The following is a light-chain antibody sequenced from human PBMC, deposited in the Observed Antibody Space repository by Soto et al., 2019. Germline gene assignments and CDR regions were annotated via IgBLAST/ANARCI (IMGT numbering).Light chain of an antibody. CDR2: AAS. Sequence: DIQLTQSPSLLSASVGDRVTITCRASQGISSYLAWYQQIPGKAPKLLIYAASTLQSEVPSRFSGSGSGTDFTLTINSLQPEDFATYYCQQLNRYPPTFGGGTKVEIK. CDR3: QQLNRYPPT. CDR1: QGISSY. V-gene: IGKV1-9*01. J-gene: IGKJ4*01.